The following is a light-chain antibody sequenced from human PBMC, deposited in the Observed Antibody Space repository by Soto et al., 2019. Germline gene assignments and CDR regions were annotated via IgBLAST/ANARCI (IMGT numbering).Light chain of an antibody. CDR1: QIVRTY. J-gene: IGKJ4*01. CDR2: SAS. V-gene: IGKV1-9*01. CDR3: QQLSRYPLT. Sequence: DIQMTQSPSSLSASVGASVTITCRASQIVRTYLNWYXXKPGKAXDLLIYSASTLQSGVPSMFSGSVSETEFSLTMRALQPEDFATYYCQQLSRYPLTLGGGTKVDIK.